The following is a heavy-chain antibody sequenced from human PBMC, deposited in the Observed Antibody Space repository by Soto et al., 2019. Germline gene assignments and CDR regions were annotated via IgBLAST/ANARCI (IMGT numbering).Heavy chain of an antibody. Sequence: SGGSLRLSCAASGFTFSSYGMHWVRQAPGKGLEWVAVISYDGSNKYYADSVKGRFTISRDNSKNTLYLQMNSLRAEDTAVYYCAKGRIKVVVAATPYYYYYGMDVWGQGTTVTVSS. J-gene: IGHJ6*02. V-gene: IGHV3-30*18. CDR1: GFTFSSYG. D-gene: IGHD2-15*01. CDR3: AKGRIKVVVAATPYYYYYGMDV. CDR2: ISYDGSNK.